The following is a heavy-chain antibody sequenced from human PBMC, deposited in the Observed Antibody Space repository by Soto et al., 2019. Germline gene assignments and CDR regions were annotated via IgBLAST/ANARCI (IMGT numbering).Heavy chain of an antibody. J-gene: IGHJ6*03. Sequence: SETLSLTCTVSGGSISSYYWSWIRQPPGKGLEWIGYIYYSGSTNYNPSLKSRVTISVDTSKNQFSLKLSSVTAADTAVYYCARGVPDIVVVVADPRGEGYYYYYMDVWGKGTTVTVSS. D-gene: IGHD2-15*01. CDR1: GGSISSYY. CDR3: ARGVPDIVVVVADPRGEGYYYYYMDV. V-gene: IGHV4-59*01. CDR2: IYYSGST.